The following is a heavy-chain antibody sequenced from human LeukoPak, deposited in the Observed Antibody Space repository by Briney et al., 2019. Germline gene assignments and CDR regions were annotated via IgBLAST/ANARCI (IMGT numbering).Heavy chain of an antibody. V-gene: IGHV3-30*18. CDR2: ISYDGSNK. CDR1: GFTFSSYG. D-gene: IGHD3-16*01. Sequence: PGGSLRLSCAASGFTFSSYGMHWVRQAPGKGLEWVAVISYDGSNKYYADSVKGRFTISRDNSKNTLYLQMNSLRAEDTAVYYCAKLAAHHGGFDYWGQGTLVTVSS. J-gene: IGHJ4*02. CDR3: AKLAAHHGGFDY.